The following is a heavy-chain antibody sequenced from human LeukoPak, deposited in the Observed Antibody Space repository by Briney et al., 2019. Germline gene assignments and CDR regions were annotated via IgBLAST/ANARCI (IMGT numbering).Heavy chain of an antibody. Sequence: GASVKVSCKASGYTFTRCAMHWVRQAPGQRLEWMGWINAGNGNTKYSQKFQGRVTITRDTSASTAYMELSSLRSEDTAVYYCARARVLYDSSGFYPWGQGTLVTVSS. V-gene: IGHV1-3*01. CDR1: GYTFTRCA. D-gene: IGHD3-22*01. J-gene: IGHJ5*02. CDR3: ARARVLYDSSGFYP. CDR2: INAGNGNT.